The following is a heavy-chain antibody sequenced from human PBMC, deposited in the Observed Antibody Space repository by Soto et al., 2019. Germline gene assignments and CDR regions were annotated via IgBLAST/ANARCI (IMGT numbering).Heavy chain of an antibody. V-gene: IGHV1-69*13. D-gene: IGHD3-22*01. Sequence: SVKVSCKASGGTFSSYAVSWVRQAPGQGLEWMGGIIPIFGTANYAQKFQGRVTITADESTSTAYMELSSLRSEDTAVYYCARGGEYYYDSSGPAHFDYWGQGTLVTVSS. CDR3: ARGGEYYYDSSGPAHFDY. CDR1: GGTFSSYA. J-gene: IGHJ4*02. CDR2: IIPIFGTA.